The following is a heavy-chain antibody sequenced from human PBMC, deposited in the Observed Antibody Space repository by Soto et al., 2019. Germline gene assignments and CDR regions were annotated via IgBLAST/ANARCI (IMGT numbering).Heavy chain of an antibody. CDR2: ISGSGGST. V-gene: IGHV3-23*01. Sequence: GGSLRLSCAASGFTFSSYAMSWVRQAPGKGLEWVSAISGSGGSTYYADSVKGRFTISRDNSKNTLYLQMNSLRAEDTAVYYCAKDLSGIAAAGVNWFDPWGQGTLVTVSS. J-gene: IGHJ5*02. D-gene: IGHD6-13*01. CDR1: GFTFSSYA. CDR3: AKDLSGIAAAGVNWFDP.